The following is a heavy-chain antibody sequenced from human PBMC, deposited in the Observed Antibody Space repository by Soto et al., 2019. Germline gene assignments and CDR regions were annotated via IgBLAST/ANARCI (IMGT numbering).Heavy chain of an antibody. D-gene: IGHD2-8*01. CDR1: GFTLSSYW. V-gene: IGHV3-74*01. Sequence: SGGAPRLSCAAPGFTLSSYWMHWVPQTPGEGLVWVSRINSDGSSTSYADSVKGRFTISRDNAKNTLYLQMNSLRAEDTAVYYCAKKEMAKRGVPYYYDYWGQGTLVTVSS. CDR3: AKKEMAKRGVPYYYDY. J-gene: IGHJ4*02. CDR2: INSDGSST.